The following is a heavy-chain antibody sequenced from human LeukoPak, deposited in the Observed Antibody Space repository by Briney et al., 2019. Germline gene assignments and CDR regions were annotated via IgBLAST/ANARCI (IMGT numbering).Heavy chain of an antibody. Sequence: SETLSLTCTVSGGSISSSSYYWGWIRQPPGKGLEWIGSIYYSGSTYYNPSLKSRVTISVDTSKNQFSLKLSSVAAADTAVYYCARHDYSKFYPYYYYMDVWGKGTTVTVSS. J-gene: IGHJ6*03. V-gene: IGHV4-39*01. CDR2: IYYSGST. D-gene: IGHD4-11*01. CDR3: ARHDYSKFYPYYYYMDV. CDR1: GGSISSSSYY.